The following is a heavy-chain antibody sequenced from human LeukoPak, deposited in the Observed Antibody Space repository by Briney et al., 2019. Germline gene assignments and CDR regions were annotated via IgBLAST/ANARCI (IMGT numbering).Heavy chain of an antibody. D-gene: IGHD3-22*01. Sequence: SETLSLTCTVSGGSISSGGYYWSWIRQHPGKGLEWIGYIYYSGSTYYNPSLKSRVTISVDTSKNQFSLKLSSVTAADTAVYYCARDRTEYYYDSSGYLNWFDPWGQGTLVTVSS. CDR2: IYYSGST. CDR1: GGSISSGGYY. CDR3: ARDRTEYYYDSSGYLNWFDP. J-gene: IGHJ5*02. V-gene: IGHV4-31*03.